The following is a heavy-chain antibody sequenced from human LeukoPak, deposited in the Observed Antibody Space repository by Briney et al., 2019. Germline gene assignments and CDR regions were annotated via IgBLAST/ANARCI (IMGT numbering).Heavy chain of an antibody. J-gene: IGHJ5*02. CDR1: GDTFTGYY. D-gene: IGHD3-22*01. CDR3: AREVGHSSSYDGRFDP. V-gene: IGHV1-2*06. Sequence: SVKVSCKASGDTFTGYYMHWVRQAPGQGLEWMGRVNPNNGVPNYAQKFQGRVTMTRDTAISTAYMELSSLRSDDTAVYFCAREVGHSSSYDGRFDPRGQGTLVIVSS. CDR2: VNPNNGVP.